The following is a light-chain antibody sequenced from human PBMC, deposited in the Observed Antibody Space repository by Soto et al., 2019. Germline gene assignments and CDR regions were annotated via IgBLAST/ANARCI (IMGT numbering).Light chain of an antibody. J-gene: IGKJ3*01. V-gene: IGKV1-5*01. CDR2: DAS. CDR3: QQYNRGFT. CDR1: QSISSW. Sequence: DIPMTQSPSTLSASVGDRVTITCRASQSISSWLAWYQQKPGKAPKLLIYDASSLESGVPSRFSGSGSGTEFTLTISSLQPDDFATYYCQQYNRGFTFGPGTKVDIK.